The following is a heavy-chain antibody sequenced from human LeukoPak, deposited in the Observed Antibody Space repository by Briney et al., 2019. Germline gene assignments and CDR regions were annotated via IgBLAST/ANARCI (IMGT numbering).Heavy chain of an antibody. V-gene: IGHV1-18*01. CDR1: GYTFTNYG. D-gene: IGHD3-22*01. CDR3: ARAGYILGYHYFAL. J-gene: IGHJ4*02. CDR2: ISASNGNT. Sequence: ASVKVSCKASGYTFTNYGFSWVRQAPGQGPELKGWISASNGNTNYAQKFPGRVPLTRAKSATTAYMDLRSLRSEDPAVSFCARAGYILGYHYFALWGQGTLVTVSS.